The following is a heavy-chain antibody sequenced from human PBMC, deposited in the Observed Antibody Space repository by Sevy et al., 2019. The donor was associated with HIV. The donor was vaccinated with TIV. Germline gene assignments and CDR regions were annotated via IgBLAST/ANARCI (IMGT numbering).Heavy chain of an antibody. CDR1: GYSFTTYD. J-gene: IGHJ4*02. CDR2: ITAYNGNT. V-gene: IGHV1-18*01. D-gene: IGHD4-4*01. Sequence: ASVKVSCKASGYSFTTYDISWVRQAPGQGLEWMGWITAYNGNTNYAQNFQGRVTMTTDTSTSTAYMELRSLRSDDTAIYFCARAPTAVYTYYFDFWGQGTLVTVSS. CDR3: ARAPTAVYTYYFDF.